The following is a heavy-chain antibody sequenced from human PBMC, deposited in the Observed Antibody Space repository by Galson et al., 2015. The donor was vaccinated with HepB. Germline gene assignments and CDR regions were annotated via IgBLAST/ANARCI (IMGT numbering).Heavy chain of an antibody. CDR2: IYSGGST. CDR1: GFTVRTNY. CDR3: ARGCSGGSCYPRSVGPFDY. J-gene: IGHJ4*02. V-gene: IGHV3-66*01. D-gene: IGHD2-15*01. Sequence: SLRLSCAASGFTVRTNYMSWVRQAPEKGLEWVSVIYSGGSTYYADSVKGRFTISRDNSKNTLYLQMNSLRAEDTAVYYCARGCSGGSCYPRSVGPFDYWGQGILVTVSS.